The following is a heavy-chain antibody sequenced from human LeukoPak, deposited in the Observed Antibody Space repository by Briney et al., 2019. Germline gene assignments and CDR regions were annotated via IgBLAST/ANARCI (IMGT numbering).Heavy chain of an antibody. CDR1: GGSISSYY. V-gene: IGHV4-59*01. J-gene: IGHJ3*02. CDR3: AREVDGVAAAGGGDAFDI. CDR2: IYYSGST. D-gene: IGHD6-13*01. Sequence: SETLSLTCTVSGGSISSYYWSWIRQPPGKGLEWIGYIYYSGSTNYNPSLKSRVTISVDTSKNQFSLKLSSVTAADTAVYYCAREVDGVAAAGGGDAFDIWGQGTMVTVSS.